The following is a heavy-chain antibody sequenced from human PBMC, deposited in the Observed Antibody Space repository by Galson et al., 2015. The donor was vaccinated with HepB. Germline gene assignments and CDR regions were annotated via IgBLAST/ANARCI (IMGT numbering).Heavy chain of an antibody. D-gene: IGHD2-2*01. V-gene: IGHV3-11*06. CDR1: GFTFSDYY. J-gene: IGHJ4*02. Sequence: SLRLSCAASGFTFSDYYMSWIRQAPGKGLEWVSYISSSSSYTNYADSVKGRFTISRDNAKNSLYLQMNSLRAEDTAVYYCARGWVYCSSTRCYFDYWGQGTLVTVSS. CDR3: ARGWVYCSSTRCYFDY. CDR2: ISSSSSYT.